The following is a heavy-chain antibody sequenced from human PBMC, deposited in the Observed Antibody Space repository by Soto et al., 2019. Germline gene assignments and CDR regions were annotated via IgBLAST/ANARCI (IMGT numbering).Heavy chain of an antibody. CDR2: IKPDESEK. CDR3: VRGGSNYAS. J-gene: IGHJ5*02. Sequence: GGSLRLSCTASGFTFSDSWMTWVRQAPGKGLEWVDRIKPDESEKKYADSVRGRFSISRDNAKNSMYLQMDSLRGEDTAVYYCVRGGSNYASWGQGTLVTVSS. D-gene: IGHD4-4*01. CDR1: GFTFSDSW. V-gene: IGHV3-7*01.